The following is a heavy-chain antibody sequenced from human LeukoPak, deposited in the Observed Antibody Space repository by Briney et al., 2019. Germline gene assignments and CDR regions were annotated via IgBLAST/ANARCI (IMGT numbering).Heavy chain of an antibody. V-gene: IGHV1-18*01. CDR2: ISAYNGNT. J-gene: IGHJ3*01. Sequence: ASVKASCKAAGYTFRIYGISWVRHAPGQGLEWMGWISAYNGNTNYVQKFQGRATMTTDASTSTAYMELRSLRSDDTAVYYCARARYRSGSYDDVFDWWGQGTMVTVSS. CDR1: GYTFRIYG. CDR3: ARARYRSGSYDDVFDW. D-gene: IGHD3-10*01.